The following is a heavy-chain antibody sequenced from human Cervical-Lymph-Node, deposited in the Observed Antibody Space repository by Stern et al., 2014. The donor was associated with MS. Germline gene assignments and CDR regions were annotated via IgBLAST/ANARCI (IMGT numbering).Heavy chain of an antibody. CDR3: ARGLLGSENAFDI. V-gene: IGHV1-18*01. J-gene: IGHJ3*02. D-gene: IGHD2-15*01. CDR1: GYTFTSYG. CDR2: ISAYNGNT. Sequence: VPLVQSGAEVKKPGASLKVSCKASGYTFTSYGISLVRHAPGQGLAWIGWISAYNGNTNYAQKLQGRVTMTTDTTTSTAYMELRSLRSDDTAVYYCARGLLGSENAFDIWGQGTMVTVSS.